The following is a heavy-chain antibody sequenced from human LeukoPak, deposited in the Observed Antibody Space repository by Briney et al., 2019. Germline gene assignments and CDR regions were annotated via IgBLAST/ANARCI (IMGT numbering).Heavy chain of an antibody. D-gene: IGHD3-22*01. CDR1: GFTFSSYS. J-gene: IGHJ4*02. CDR3: ARGNYDSSGYFIGSRVDY. CDR2: ISSDGSAI. V-gene: IGHV3-48*04. Sequence: GGSLRLSCAASGFTFSSYSMNWVRQAPGKGLEWVSYISSDGSAITYADSVKGRFTISRDNAKNTLYLQMNSLRAEDTAVYYCARGNYDSSGYFIGSRVDYWGQGTLVTVSS.